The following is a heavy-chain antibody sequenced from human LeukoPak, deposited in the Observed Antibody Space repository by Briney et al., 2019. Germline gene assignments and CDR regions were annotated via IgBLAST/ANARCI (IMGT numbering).Heavy chain of an antibody. Sequence: GGSLRLSCATSGFTFSNYWMSWVRQAPGKGLEWVANIKQDGSEKYYVDAVKGRFTISRENAKNSLYLQMNSLRVDDMAVYYCAREGQITTGYYYYMDVWGKGSTVTVSS. V-gene: IGHV3-7*01. D-gene: IGHD3-16*01. CDR3: AREGQITTGYYYYMDV. J-gene: IGHJ6*03. CDR2: IKQDGSEK. CDR1: GFTFSNYW.